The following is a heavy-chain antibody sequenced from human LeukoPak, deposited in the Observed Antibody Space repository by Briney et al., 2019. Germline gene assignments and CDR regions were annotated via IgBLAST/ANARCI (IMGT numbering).Heavy chain of an antibody. J-gene: IGHJ5*02. CDR1: GFTFSTYA. CDR2: ISSTSNYI. D-gene: IGHD6-13*01. CDR3: AKDLGIAAA. Sequence: GGSLRLSCAASGFTFSTYAISWVRQAPGKGLEWVSCISSTSNYIFYADSVRGRFTISRDNAKNSLYLQMNSLRAEHTALYYCAKDLGIAAAWGQGTLVTVSS. V-gene: IGHV3-21*04.